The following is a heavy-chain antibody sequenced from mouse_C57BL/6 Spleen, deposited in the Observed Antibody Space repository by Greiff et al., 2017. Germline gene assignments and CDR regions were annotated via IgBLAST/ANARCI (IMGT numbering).Heavy chain of an antibody. CDR2: INPSTGGT. D-gene: IGHD2-5*01. V-gene: IGHV1-42*01. J-gene: IGHJ3*01. Sequence: EVQLQQSGPELVKPGASVKISCKASGYSFTGYYMNWVKQSPEKSLEWIGEINPSTGGTTSNQKFKAKATLTVDKSSSTAYMQLKSLTSEDSAVYYCARWEGYSNSWFAYWGQGTLVTVSA. CDR1: GYSFTGYY. CDR3: ARWEGYSNSWFAY.